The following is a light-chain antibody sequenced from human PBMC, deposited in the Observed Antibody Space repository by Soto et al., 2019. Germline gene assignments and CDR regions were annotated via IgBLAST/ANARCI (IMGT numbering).Light chain of an antibody. Sequence: DIVMTQSPATLSVSPGERATLSCRASQSIRNDLAWYQQKPGQAPRLLIYDASTRATGIPARFSGSGSGTDFTLTLSSLQSDDFAIYYCHQYNNWPPWTFGQGTKVEI. CDR1: QSIRND. CDR2: DAS. V-gene: IGKV3D-15*01. J-gene: IGKJ1*01. CDR3: HQYNNWPPWT.